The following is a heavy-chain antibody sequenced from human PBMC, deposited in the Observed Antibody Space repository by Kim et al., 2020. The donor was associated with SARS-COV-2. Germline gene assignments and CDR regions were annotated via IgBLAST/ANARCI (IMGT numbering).Heavy chain of an antibody. D-gene: IGHD3-22*01. CDR3: ARSRAQITMIVVAKGRSRSWSAFDI. V-gene: IGHV5-51*01. J-gene: IGHJ3*02. CDR1: GYSFTSYW. CDR2: IYPGDSDT. Sequence: GESLKISCKGSGYSFTSYWIGWVRQMPGKGLEWMGIIYPGDSDTRYSPSFQGQVTISADKSISTAYLQWSSLKASDTAMYYCARSRAQITMIVVAKGRSRSWSAFDIWGQGTMVTVSS.